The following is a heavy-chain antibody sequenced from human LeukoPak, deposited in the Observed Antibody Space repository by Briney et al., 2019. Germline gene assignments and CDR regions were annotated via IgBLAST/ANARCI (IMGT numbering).Heavy chain of an antibody. CDR1: GFTFSSYV. D-gene: IGHD3-3*01. V-gene: IGHV3-23*01. CDR2: ISGSGGST. Sequence: GGSLRLSCAASGFTFSSYVMSWVRQAPGKGLEWVSAISGSGGSTYYADSVKGRFTISRDNSKNTLYLQMNSLRAEDTAVYYCAKDPVLRFLEWSSPSYFDYWGQGTLVTVSS. CDR3: AKDPVLRFLEWSSPSYFDY. J-gene: IGHJ4*02.